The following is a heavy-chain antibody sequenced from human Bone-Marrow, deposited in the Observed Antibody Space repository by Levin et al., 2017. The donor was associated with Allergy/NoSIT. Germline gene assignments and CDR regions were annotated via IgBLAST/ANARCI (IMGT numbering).Heavy chain of an antibody. CDR1: EFTFSAYD. Sequence: GGSLRLSCEASEFTFSAYDMNWVRQAPGKGLEWVSSISGPSTYMYYADSVKGRFTISRDNARNSLYLQMDSLRAEDTALYYCARHKGGSGSYYLGGDDLWGQGTLVTVSS. D-gene: IGHD3-10*01. CDR3: ARHKGGSGSYYLGGDDL. CDR2: ISGPSTYM. V-gene: IGHV3-21*01. J-gene: IGHJ5*02.